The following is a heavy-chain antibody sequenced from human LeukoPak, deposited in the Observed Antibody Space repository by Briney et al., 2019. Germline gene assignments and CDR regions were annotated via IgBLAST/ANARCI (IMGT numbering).Heavy chain of an antibody. CDR3: AKDRDTGNYFHY. J-gene: IGHJ4*02. V-gene: IGHV3-30*02. CDR2: IRYDGNIE. D-gene: IGHD1-1*01. Sequence: GGSPRLSCAASGFTFSRFAMHWVRQAPGKGLEWVAFIRYDGNIEKYADSMKGRFTISRDNSKNTLYLQMSSLRAEDTAVYYCAKDRDTGNYFHYWGQGTLVTVSS. CDR1: GFTFSRFA.